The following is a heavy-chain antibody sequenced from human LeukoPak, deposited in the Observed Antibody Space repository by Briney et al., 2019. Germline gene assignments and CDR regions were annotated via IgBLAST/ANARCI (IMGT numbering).Heavy chain of an antibody. J-gene: IGHJ4*02. V-gene: IGHV4-39*01. Sequence: PSETLSLTCTVSGGPISSSSAYWGWIRRPPGKGLEWIGSIYYSKNTYYNPSLKSRVTISADTSKNQFSLTLGSVSATDTAVYYCVSPRGFSYGYFDYWGQGTLVTVSS. CDR1: GGPISSSSAY. CDR3: VSPRGFSYGYFDY. D-gene: IGHD5-18*01. CDR2: IYYSKNT.